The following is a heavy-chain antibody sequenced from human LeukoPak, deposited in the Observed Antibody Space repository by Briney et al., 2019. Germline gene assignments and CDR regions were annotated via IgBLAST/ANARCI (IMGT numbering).Heavy chain of an antibody. D-gene: IGHD3-3*01. J-gene: IGHJ5*02. CDR1: GYTFTSYD. V-gene: IGHV1-8*03. CDR3: ARHMAAYPYDFRFDP. CDR2: MNPNSGNT. Sequence: ASVKVSCKASGYTFTSYDINWVRQATGQGLEWMGWMNPNSGNTGYAQKFQGRVTITRNTSISTAYMELSSLRSEDTAVYYCARHMAAYPYDFRFDPWGQGTLVTVSS.